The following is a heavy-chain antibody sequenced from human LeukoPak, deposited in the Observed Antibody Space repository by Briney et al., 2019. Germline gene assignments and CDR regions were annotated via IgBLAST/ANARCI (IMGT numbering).Heavy chain of an antibody. CDR3: ARDER. J-gene: IGHJ4*02. CDR2: IQYDGSKK. Sequence: GGSLRLSCVASGFTFSSNGMHWVRQAPGKGLEWVTFIQYDGSKKYYADSVKGRFTISRDNSKNTLYLEMNSLRAEDTAVYYCARDERWGQGTLVTVSS. V-gene: IGHV3-30*02. CDR1: GFTFSSNG.